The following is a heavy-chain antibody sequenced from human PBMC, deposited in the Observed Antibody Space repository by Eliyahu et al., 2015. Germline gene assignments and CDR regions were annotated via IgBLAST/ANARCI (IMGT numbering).Heavy chain of an antibody. V-gene: IGHV4-39*01. CDR2: IYYSGTT. CDR3: ARLNPLHDDDRFSTSY. Sequence: SSIYFWGWIRQPPGKGLEWIGSIYYSGTTYYNPSLMGRVTIFVDTSKNQFSLRLSSVTAADTAVYYCARLNPLHDDDRFSTSYWGQGTLVTVSS. D-gene: IGHD6-13*01. J-gene: IGHJ4*02. CDR1: SSIYF.